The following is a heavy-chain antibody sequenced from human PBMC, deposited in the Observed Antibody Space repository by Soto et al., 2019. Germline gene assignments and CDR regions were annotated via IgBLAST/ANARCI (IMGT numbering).Heavy chain of an antibody. J-gene: IGHJ4*02. CDR1: GGSISSGGYY. Sequence: SETLSLTCTVSGGSISSGGYYWSWIRQHPGKGLEWIGYIYYSGSTYYNPSLKSRVTISVDTSKNQFSLKLSSVTAADTAVYYCARIGSGGYYFGYWGQGTLVTVSS. D-gene: IGHD2-15*01. CDR2: IYYSGST. CDR3: ARIGSGGYYFGY. V-gene: IGHV4-31*03.